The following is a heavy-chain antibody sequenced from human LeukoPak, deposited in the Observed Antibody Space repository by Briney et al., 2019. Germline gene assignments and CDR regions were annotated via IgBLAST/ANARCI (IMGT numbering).Heavy chain of an antibody. Sequence: SETLSLTCTVSGGSISSSRYYWGWIRQPPGKGLEWIGSIYYSGSTYYNPSLRSRVTISVDTSRNQFSLKLSSVTAADTAVYYRATPYSGGYHGLDIWGQGTMITVSS. V-gene: IGHV4-39*01. CDR3: ATPYSGGYHGLDI. CDR2: IYYSGST. CDR1: GGSISSSRYY. J-gene: IGHJ3*02. D-gene: IGHD1-26*01.